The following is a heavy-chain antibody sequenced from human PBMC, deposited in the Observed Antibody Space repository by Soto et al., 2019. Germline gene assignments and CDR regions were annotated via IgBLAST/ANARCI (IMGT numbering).Heavy chain of an antibody. CDR2: ISAYNGNT. Sequence: QVQLVQSGAEVKKPGASVKVSCKASGYTFTSYGISWVRQAPGQGLEWMGWISAYNGNTNYAQKLQGRVTMTTDTSTSTAYMELRSLRSDDAAVYYCEGGSQFFTNGVCLVYWGHGTLVTVSS. V-gene: IGHV1-18*01. CDR3: EGGSQFFTNGVCLVY. CDR1: GYTFTSYG. D-gene: IGHD2-8*01. J-gene: IGHJ4*01.